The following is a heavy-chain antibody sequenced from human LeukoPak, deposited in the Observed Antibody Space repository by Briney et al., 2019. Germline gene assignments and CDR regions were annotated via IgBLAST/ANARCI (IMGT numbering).Heavy chain of an antibody. V-gene: IGHV4-31*03. J-gene: IGHJ4*02. CDR3: ARDSSSGYRNYFDY. CDR1: GGSISSGGYY. D-gene: IGHD6-6*01. CDR2: IYYSGST. Sequence: NPSQTLSLTCTVSGGSISSGGYYWSWIRQHPGKGLEWIGYIYYSGSTYYNPSLKSRVTISVDTSKNQFSLKLSSVTAADTAVYYGARDSSSGYRNYFDYWGQGTLVTVSS.